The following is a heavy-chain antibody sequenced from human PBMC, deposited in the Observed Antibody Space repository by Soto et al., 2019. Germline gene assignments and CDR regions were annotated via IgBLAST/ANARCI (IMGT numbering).Heavy chain of an antibody. CDR2: VSSTGTSP. V-gene: IGHV3-23*01. CDR1: GFTFSNYA. Sequence: PGGSLRLSCSASGFTFSNYAMSWVRQSPGKGLEWVSGVSSTGTSPYYAGSVQGRFTISRDNSKNMFYLQMKSLRAEDTAIYYCAKARPSGGYYFVEAFDACGQGTMATLSS. J-gene: IGHJ3*01. CDR3: AKARPSGGYYFVEAFDA. D-gene: IGHD3-22*01.